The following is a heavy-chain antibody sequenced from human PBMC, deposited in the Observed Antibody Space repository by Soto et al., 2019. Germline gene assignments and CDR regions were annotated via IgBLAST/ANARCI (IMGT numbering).Heavy chain of an antibody. J-gene: IGHJ3*02. Sequence: PSETLSLTCTVSGGSISSSSYYWGWIRQPPGKGLEWIGSIYYSGSTYYNPSLKSRVTISVDTSKNQFSLKLSSVTAADTAVYYCARGLNYYDSSGADAFDIWGQGTMVT. CDR1: GGSISSSSYY. CDR2: IYYSGST. D-gene: IGHD3-22*01. CDR3: ARGLNYYDSSGADAFDI. V-gene: IGHV4-39*01.